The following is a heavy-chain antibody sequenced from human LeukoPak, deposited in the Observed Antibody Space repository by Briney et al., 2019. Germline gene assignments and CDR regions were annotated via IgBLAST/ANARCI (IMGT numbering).Heavy chain of an antibody. CDR2: IYHSGST. V-gene: IGHV4-30-2*01. D-gene: IGHD6-13*01. J-gene: IGHJ4*02. CDR3: ARGAIAAAGTFDY. Sequence: SETLSLTCAVSGGSISSGGYSWSWIRQPPGKGLEWIGYIYHSGSTYYNPSLESRVTISVDRSKNQFSLKLSSVTAADTAVYYCARGAIAAAGTFDYWGQGTLVTVSS. CDR1: GGSISSGGYS.